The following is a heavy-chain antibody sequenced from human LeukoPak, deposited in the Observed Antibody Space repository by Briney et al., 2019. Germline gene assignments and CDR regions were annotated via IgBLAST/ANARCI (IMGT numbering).Heavy chain of an antibody. V-gene: IGHV4-38-2*02. CDR3: ARISIYWGSDY. J-gene: IGHJ4*02. CDR2: IFHSGGT. Sequence: SETLSLTCTVSGYSISSGYYWSWIRQPPGKGLEWIGNIFHSGGTYYSPSLKSRVTISVDTSKNQFSLKLRSVTATDTAMYYCARISIYWGSDYWGQGTLVTVSS. CDR1: GYSISSGYY. D-gene: IGHD2-21*01.